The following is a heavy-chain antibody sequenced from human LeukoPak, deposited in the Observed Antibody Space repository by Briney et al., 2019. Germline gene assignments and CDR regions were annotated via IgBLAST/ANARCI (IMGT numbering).Heavy chain of an antibody. V-gene: IGHV1-46*01. J-gene: IGHJ4*02. CDR3: ARKVGSTDH. Sequence: ASVKVSCKASGYSFTKYYIHWVRQAPGQGLEWMGIIRPGDGDTTSAQKFQGRVTMTRDTSTSTVYMQLSSLTSEDTAVYYCARKVGSTDHWGQGTLVTVSS. CDR2: IRPGDGDT. CDR1: GYSFTKYY. D-gene: IGHD1-26*01.